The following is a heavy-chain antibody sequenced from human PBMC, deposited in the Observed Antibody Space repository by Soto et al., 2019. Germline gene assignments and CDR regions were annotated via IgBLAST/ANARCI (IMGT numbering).Heavy chain of an antibody. Sequence: GASVKVSCKASGGTFSSYAISWVRQAPGQGLEWMGGIIPIFGTANYAQKFQGRVTITADESTSTAYMELSSLRSEDTAVYYCASLGGWEGATAADYYYYGMDVWGQGTTVTVSS. D-gene: IGHD1-26*01. CDR2: IIPIFGTA. CDR3: ASLGGWEGATAADYYYYGMDV. CDR1: GGTFSSYA. V-gene: IGHV1-69*13. J-gene: IGHJ6*02.